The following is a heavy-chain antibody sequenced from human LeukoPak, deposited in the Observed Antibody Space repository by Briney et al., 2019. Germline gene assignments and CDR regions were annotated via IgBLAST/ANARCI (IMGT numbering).Heavy chain of an antibody. Sequence: SETLSLTCTVSGGSISRDYWSWIRQPPGKGLEWIGYIYYTGSTNYNPSLKSRVTISVDTSKNQFSLKLSSVTAADTAVYYCARGPSIQLWSDPYYYYGMDVWGQGTTVTVSS. J-gene: IGHJ6*02. CDR2: IYYTGST. CDR1: GGSISRDY. D-gene: IGHD5-18*01. CDR3: ARGPSIQLWSDPYYYYGMDV. V-gene: IGHV4-59*12.